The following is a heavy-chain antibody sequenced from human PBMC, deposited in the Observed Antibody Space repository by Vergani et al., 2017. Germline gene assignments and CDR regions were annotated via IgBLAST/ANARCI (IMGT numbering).Heavy chain of an antibody. D-gene: IGHD1-26*01. Sequence: EVQLVESGGGLVQPGGSLRLSCAASGFTFSSYSMSWVRQAPGKGLEWVSYISSSSRTIYYADSVKGRFTITRDNAKNSLNLQMNSLRAEDTAVYYCARRGSYGDYFDYWGQGTLVTVSS. CDR3: ARRGSYGDYFDY. CDR2: ISSSSRTI. V-gene: IGHV3-48*04. J-gene: IGHJ4*02. CDR1: GFTFSSYS.